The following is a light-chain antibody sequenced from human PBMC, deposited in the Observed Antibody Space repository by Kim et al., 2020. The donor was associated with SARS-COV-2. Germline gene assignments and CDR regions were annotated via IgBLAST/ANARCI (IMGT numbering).Light chain of an antibody. CDR1: QSVSSN. CDR3: QQYNNWPRT. V-gene: IGKV3D-15*01. Sequence: EIVMTQSPATLSVSPGERATLSCRASQSVSSNLAWYQQKPGQAPRLLIYGASIRATGIPARFSGSGSGTEFTLTISSLHSEDFAVYYCQQYNNWPRTFGQGTKVDIK. J-gene: IGKJ1*01. CDR2: GAS.